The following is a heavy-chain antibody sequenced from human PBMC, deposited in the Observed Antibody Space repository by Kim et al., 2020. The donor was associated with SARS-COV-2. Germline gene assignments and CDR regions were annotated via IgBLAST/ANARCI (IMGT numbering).Heavy chain of an antibody. V-gene: IGHV3-7*01. CDR3: ARLGSSSWDFDY. Sequence: GSLRLSCAASGFTFSSYWMSWVRQAPGQGLEWVANIKQDGSEKYYVDSVKGRFTISSDNAKNSLYLQMNSLRAEDTAVYYFARLGSSSWDFDYWVQGTL. CDR2: IKQDGSEK. CDR1: GFTFSSYW. D-gene: IGHD6-13*01. J-gene: IGHJ4*02.